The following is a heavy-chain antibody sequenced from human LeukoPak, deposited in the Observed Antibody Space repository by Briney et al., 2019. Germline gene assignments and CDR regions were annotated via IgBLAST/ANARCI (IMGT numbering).Heavy chain of an antibody. CDR1: GGSISSYY. Sequence: PSETLSLTCTVSGGSISSYYWSWIRQPPGKGLEWIGYIYYSGSTNYNPSLKSRVTISVDTSKNQFSLKLSSVTAADTAVYYCATLMGYCSSTSCYEGADYWGQGTLVTVSS. J-gene: IGHJ4*02. D-gene: IGHD2-2*01. CDR3: ATLMGYCSSTSCYEGADY. V-gene: IGHV4-59*01. CDR2: IYYSGST.